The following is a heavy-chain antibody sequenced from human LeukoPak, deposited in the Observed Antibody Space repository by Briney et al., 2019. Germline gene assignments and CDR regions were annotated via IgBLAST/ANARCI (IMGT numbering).Heavy chain of an antibody. J-gene: IGHJ3*02. CDR3: AKGGSGSYSLDAFDI. CDR1: GFTFDDYA. Sequence: PGGSLRLSCAASGFTFDDYAMHWVRQAPGKGLEWVSGIRWDSGTIGYADSVKGRFTTSRDNAKNSLYLQMNSLRAEDMALYYCAKGGSGSYSLDAFDIWGQGTMVTVSS. CDR2: IRWDSGTI. V-gene: IGHV3-9*03. D-gene: IGHD1-26*01.